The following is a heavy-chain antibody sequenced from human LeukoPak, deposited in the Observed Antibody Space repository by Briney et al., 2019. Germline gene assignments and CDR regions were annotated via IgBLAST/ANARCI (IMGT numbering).Heavy chain of an antibody. J-gene: IGHJ4*02. CDR2: IFHSGSS. D-gene: IGHD2-15*01. V-gene: IGHV4-4*02. CDR1: GGSISSMNW. Sequence: PSGTLSLTCAVSGGSISSMNWWSWVRQPPGRGLEWIGEIFHSGSSSYNPSLKSRVTISVDKSKNQFSLKLSSVTAADTAVYYCARAEHCSGGTCYLLDYWGQGTLVTVSS. CDR3: ARAEHCSGGTCYLLDY.